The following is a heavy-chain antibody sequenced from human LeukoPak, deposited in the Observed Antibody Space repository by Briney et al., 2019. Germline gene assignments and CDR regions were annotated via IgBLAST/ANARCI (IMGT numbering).Heavy chain of an antibody. D-gene: IGHD4-17*01. CDR3: AKGGMTTVYFDY. J-gene: IGHJ4*02. CDR1: GGSISSYY. CDR2: IYTSGST. Sequence: PSETLSLTCTVSGGSISSYYWSWIRQPAGKGLEWIGRIYTSGSTNYNPSLKSRVTMSVDTSKNQFSLKLSSVTAEDTAVYYCAKGGMTTVYFDYWGQGTLVTVSS. V-gene: IGHV4-4*07.